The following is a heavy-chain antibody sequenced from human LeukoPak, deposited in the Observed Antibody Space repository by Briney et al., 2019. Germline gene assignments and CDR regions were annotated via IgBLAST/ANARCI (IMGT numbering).Heavy chain of an antibody. CDR2: ISDIGSI. V-gene: IGHV4-59*08. CDR3: AGHHPRNTVDF. J-gene: IGHJ4*02. Sequence: MASETLSLTCTVSGGSISSYYWSWFRQPPGKGLEWIAYISDIGSISYNPSLKSRVTISLDTSKNQFSLKLSSVTAADTAVYYCAGHHPRNTVDFWGQGTLVTVSS. CDR1: GGSISSYY. D-gene: IGHD2/OR15-2a*01.